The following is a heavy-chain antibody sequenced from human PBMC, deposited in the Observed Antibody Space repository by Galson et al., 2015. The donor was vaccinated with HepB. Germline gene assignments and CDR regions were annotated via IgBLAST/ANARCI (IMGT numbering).Heavy chain of an antibody. J-gene: IGHJ4*02. CDR3: AKDREDYYGSGSAFDY. CDR2: ISWNSGSV. CDR1: GFTFDDYA. V-gene: IGHV3-9*01. D-gene: IGHD3-10*01. Sequence: SLRLSCAASGFTFDDYAMHWVRQAPGKGLEWVSGISWNSGSVGYADSVKGRFTISRDNAKNSLYLQMNSLRAEDTALYYCAKDREDYYGSGSAFDYWGQGTLVTVSS.